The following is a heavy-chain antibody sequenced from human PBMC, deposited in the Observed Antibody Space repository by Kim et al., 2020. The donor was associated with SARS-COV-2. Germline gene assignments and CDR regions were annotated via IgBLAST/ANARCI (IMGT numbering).Heavy chain of an antibody. V-gene: IGHV4-59*13. Sequence: SETLSLTCSASGGSITNYYWSWIRQPPGKGLEWIGYIYNTGSTNYNPSLKSRVTISLDTSNKQSSLRLTSVTAADTAVFYCAREMTVPSSSFYFYLMDV. CDR1: GGSITNYY. CDR2: IYNTGST. J-gene: IGHJ3*01. D-gene: IGHD1-26*01. CDR3: AREMTVPSSSFYFYLMDV.